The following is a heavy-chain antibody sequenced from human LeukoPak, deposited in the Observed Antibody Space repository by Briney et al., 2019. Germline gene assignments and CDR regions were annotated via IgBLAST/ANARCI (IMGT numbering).Heavy chain of an antibody. CDR3: AREGGEPLGGCSGGSCYLWFDP. CDR2: ISSSGSTI. D-gene: IGHD2-15*01. J-gene: IGHJ5*02. V-gene: IGHV3-48*03. CDR1: GFTFSSYE. Sequence: GGSLRLSCAASGFTFSSYEMNWVRQAPGKGLEWVSYISSSGSTIYYADSVKGRFTISRDNAKNSLYLQMNSLRAEDTAVYYCAREGGEPLGGCSGGSCYLWFDPWGQGTLVTVSS.